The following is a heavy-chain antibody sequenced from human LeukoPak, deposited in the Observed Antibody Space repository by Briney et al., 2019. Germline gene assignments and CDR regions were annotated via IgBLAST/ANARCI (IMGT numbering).Heavy chain of an antibody. J-gene: IGHJ4*02. V-gene: IGHV1-46*01. Sequence: ASVKVSCKASGYTFTSYYMHWVRQAPGQGLEWMGIINPSGGSTSYAQKFQGRVTMTRDTSTSTVYMELSSLRSEDTAVYYCARAKPHYYDSSGYYDYWGQGTLVTVSS. CDR2: INPSGGST. CDR3: ARAKPHYYDSSGYYDY. CDR1: GYTFTSYY. D-gene: IGHD3-22*01.